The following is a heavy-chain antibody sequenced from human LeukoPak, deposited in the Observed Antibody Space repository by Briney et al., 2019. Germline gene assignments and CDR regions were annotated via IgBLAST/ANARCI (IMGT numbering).Heavy chain of an antibody. CDR1: GFIFLNYD. CDR2: ESKDRSLL. Sequence: PGGSLRVSCAASGFIFLNYDVHWVRQAPGKGLGWLAYESKDRSLLSYADSVRGRFTVSRDNPKNMVYLQMNSLRAEDTALYYCARDLMWLVDYWGQGALVTVSS. V-gene: IGHV3-30-3*01. CDR3: ARDLMWLVDY. D-gene: IGHD6-19*01. J-gene: IGHJ4*02.